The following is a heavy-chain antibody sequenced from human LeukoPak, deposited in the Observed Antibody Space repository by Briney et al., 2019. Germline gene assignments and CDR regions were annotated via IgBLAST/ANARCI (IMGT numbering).Heavy chain of an antibody. J-gene: IGHJ6*02. CDR3: ARDLDCSSTSCYVGYYGMDV. Sequence: GGSLRLSCAASGFTLSSYAMNWVRQAPGKGLEWVSVITGSGGSTSYADSVKGRFTISRDNAKNSLYLQMNSLRAEDTAVYYCARDLDCSSTSCYVGYYGMDVWGQGTTVTVSS. CDR2: ITGSGGST. CDR1: GFTLSSYA. D-gene: IGHD2-2*01. V-gene: IGHV3-23*01.